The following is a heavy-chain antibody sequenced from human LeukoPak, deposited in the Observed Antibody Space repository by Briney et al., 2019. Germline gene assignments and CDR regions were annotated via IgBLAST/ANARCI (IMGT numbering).Heavy chain of an antibody. CDR2: IYYSGSS. V-gene: IGHV4-39*01. CDR1: GGSIRSSSYF. Sequence: PSETLSLTCTVSGGSIRSSSYFWGWIRQPPGKGLEWIGNIYYSGSSYYNPSLKSRVTISVDTSKNQFSLKMGSVTAADTAVFYCARQSGVSSDNYFGMDVWGQGTTVTVSS. CDR3: ARQSGVSSDNYFGMDV. D-gene: IGHD1-26*01. J-gene: IGHJ6*02.